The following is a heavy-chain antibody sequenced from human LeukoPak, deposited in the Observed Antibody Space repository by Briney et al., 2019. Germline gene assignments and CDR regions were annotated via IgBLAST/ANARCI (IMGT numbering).Heavy chain of an antibody. V-gene: IGHV3-20*04. CDR2: IIWSGSST. D-gene: IGHD3-10*01. CDR3: ARDDYGSGSWNDY. Sequence: GGSLRLSCAASGFNFEDYGMSWVRQGPGKGLEWVSGIIWSGSSTGYADSVKGRFTISRDNAKNSLYLQMNSLRAEDTALYYCARDDYGSGSWNDYWGQGTLVTVSS. J-gene: IGHJ4*02. CDR1: GFNFEDYG.